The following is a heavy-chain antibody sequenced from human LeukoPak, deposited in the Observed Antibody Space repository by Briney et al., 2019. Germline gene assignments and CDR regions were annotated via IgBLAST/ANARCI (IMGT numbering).Heavy chain of an antibody. CDR3: ARARGGPDY. D-gene: IGHD3-10*01. Sequence: SETLSLTCTVSGGSISRYFWSWIRQSPGKGLEWIGYLYYSGSSKYNPSLKSRVTISVDTSKNHISLKLNSVTAADTAVYYCARARGGPDYWGQGTLVTVSS. J-gene: IGHJ4*02. CDR2: LYYSGSS. V-gene: IGHV4-59*12. CDR1: GGSISRYF.